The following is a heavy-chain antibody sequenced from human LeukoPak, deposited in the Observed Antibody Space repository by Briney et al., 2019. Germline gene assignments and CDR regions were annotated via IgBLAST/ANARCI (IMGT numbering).Heavy chain of an antibody. J-gene: IGHJ4*02. CDR3: ARAIPGNPFDY. Sequence: PSETLSLTCTVSGAAIRGFYWSWFRQPPGKGLDWIGHISNTGTTTYNLSLKSRVTISEYMSENQFSLSLSSVTAADTAVYYCARAIPGNPFDYWGQGTLVTVSS. CDR2: ISNTGTT. D-gene: IGHD1-20*01. CDR1: GAAIRGFY. V-gene: IGHV4-59*01.